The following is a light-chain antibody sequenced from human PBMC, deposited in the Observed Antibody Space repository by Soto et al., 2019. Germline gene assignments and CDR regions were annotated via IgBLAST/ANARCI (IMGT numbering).Light chain of an antibody. J-gene: IGLJ2*01. Sequence: NFMLTQPHSVSASPGKTVTISCTGSGGSIATNYVQWHQQRPGSAPTTVIYEDDKRPSGVPDRFSGSIDRSSNSASLIISGLETEDEADYYCQSHDSTNVVFGRGTKVTVL. V-gene: IGLV6-57*02. CDR1: GGSIATNY. CDR3: QSHDSTNVV. CDR2: EDD.